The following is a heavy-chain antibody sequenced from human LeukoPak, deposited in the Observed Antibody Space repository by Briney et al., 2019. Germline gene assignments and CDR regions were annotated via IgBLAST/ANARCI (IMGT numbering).Heavy chain of an antibody. CDR2: INPNSGGT. J-gene: IGHJ4*02. CDR3: ARNYYESGSYYNPEGVDY. Sequence: ASVKLSCKASGYTFTGYYMHWVRHPPAQGLEWVGWINPNSGGTTYAHTFQDRLTITRDTPISKASIEPSRALTADTPVCYCARNYYESGSYYNPEGVDYWGQGTLVTVSS. CDR1: GYTFTGYY. V-gene: IGHV1-2*07. D-gene: IGHD3-10*01.